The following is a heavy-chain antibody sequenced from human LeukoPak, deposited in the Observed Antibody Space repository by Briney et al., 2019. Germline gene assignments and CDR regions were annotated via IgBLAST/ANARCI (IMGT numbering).Heavy chain of an antibody. CDR2: IDPGDSQT. J-gene: IGHJ5*02. CDR1: AYCFTNYW. CDR3: ARHSSVLNSFDP. V-gene: IGHV5-10-1*01. D-gene: IGHD3-22*01. Sequence: HGESLKISCKGSAYCFTNYWISWVRQMPGKGLEWMGRIDPGDSQTNYSPSFQGHVTISADKSISTAYLQWSSLKDSDTAMYYCARHSSVLNSFDPWGQGTLVTVSS.